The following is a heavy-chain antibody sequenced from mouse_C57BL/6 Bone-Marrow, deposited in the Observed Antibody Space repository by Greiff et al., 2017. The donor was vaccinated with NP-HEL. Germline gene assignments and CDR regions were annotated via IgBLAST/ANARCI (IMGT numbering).Heavy chain of an antibody. J-gene: IGHJ3*01. CDR1: GYTFTSYG. Sequence: VQLQQSGAELARPGASVKLSCKASGYTFTSYGISWVKQRTGQGLEWIGEIYPRSGNTYYNEKFKGKPTLTADKSSSTAYMELRSLTSEDSAVYFCARWPYDYDDGAWFAYWGQGTLVTVSA. D-gene: IGHD2-4*01. V-gene: IGHV1-81*01. CDR3: ARWPYDYDDGAWFAY. CDR2: IYPRSGNT.